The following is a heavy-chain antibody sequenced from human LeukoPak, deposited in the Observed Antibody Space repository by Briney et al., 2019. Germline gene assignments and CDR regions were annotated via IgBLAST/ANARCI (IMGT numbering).Heavy chain of an antibody. V-gene: IGHV3-30-3*01. Sequence: PGRSLRLSCAASGFTFSSYAMHWVRQAPGKGLEWVAVISYDGSNKYYADSVKGRFTISRDNSKNTLYLQMNSLRAEDTAVYYCARPRGSSSSGFMDVWGKGTTVTVSS. J-gene: IGHJ6*04. D-gene: IGHD6-6*01. CDR2: ISYDGSNK. CDR1: GFTFSSYA. CDR3: ARPRGSSSSGFMDV.